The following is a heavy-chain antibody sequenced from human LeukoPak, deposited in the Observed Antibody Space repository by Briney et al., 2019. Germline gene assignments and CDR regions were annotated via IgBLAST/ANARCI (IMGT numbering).Heavy chain of an antibody. Sequence: PRGSLRLSCAASGFIFSAFGMHWVRQVPGKGLEWVAVVWYDGNKKYYADSVEGRFTISRDNSENTLSLQMNSLRAEDTAVYFCARGRGGDTGGNAHYFDNWGQGILVTVSS. CDR2: VWYDGNKK. CDR3: ARGRGGDTGGNAHYFDN. CDR1: GFIFSAFG. J-gene: IGHJ4*02. V-gene: IGHV3-33*01. D-gene: IGHD4-23*01.